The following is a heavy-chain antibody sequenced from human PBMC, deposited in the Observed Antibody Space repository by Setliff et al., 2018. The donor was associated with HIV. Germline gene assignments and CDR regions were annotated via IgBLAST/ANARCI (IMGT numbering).Heavy chain of an antibody. V-gene: IGHV1-8*01. J-gene: IGHJ3*02. D-gene: IGHD3-22*01. CDR2: MNPNSGNT. CDR3: ARGGGGYYYVGAVDI. Sequence: ASVKVSCKTSGHPFSNYDIIWVRRATGQGLEWMGWMNPNSGNTGYAQKFQGRVTMTGNTSISTAYMELSSLRSEDTAVYYCARGGGGYYYVGAVDIWGQGTVVTVSS. CDR1: GHPFSNYD.